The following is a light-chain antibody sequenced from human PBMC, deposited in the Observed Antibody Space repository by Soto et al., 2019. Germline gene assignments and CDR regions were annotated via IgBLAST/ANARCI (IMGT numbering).Light chain of an antibody. J-gene: IGLJ3*02. Sequence: QSVLTQPPSVSAAPGQKVTISCSGSSSHIGNNYVSWYQQLPGTAPKLLIYENNRRPSGITDRPSRAKSGTSATLGITGLQNGDDAEYYCGGWDGALSAWVFGGGTKLTVL. CDR2: ENN. CDR1: SSHIGNNY. CDR3: GGWDGALSAWV. V-gene: IGLV1-51*02.